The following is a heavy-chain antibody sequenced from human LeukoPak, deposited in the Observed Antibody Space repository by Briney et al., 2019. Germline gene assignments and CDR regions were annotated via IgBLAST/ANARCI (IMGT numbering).Heavy chain of an antibody. J-gene: IGHJ4*02. D-gene: IGHD2-21*02. CDR3: ARGRTDCGGDCYLLYFDY. CDR2: INHSGST. Sequence: SETLSLSCAVCGGSFSGYYWSWIRQPPGKGLEWIGEINHSGSTNYNPSLKSRVTISVDTSKNQFSLKLSSVTAADTAVYYCARGRTDCGGDCYLLYFDYWGQGTLVNVSS. CDR1: GGSFSGYY. V-gene: IGHV4-34*01.